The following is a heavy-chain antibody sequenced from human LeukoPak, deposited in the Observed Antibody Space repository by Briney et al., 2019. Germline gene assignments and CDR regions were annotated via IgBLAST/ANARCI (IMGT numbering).Heavy chain of an antibody. J-gene: IGHJ6*03. CDR1: GFTLSNAW. CDR3: TTVALERRWGNYYYYMDV. D-gene: IGHD1-1*01. Sequence: GGSLRLSCAASGFTLSNAWMSWVRQAPGKGLEWVGRIKTKTDGGTTDYAAPVKGRFTISRDDSKNTLYMQMNSLKTEDTAVYYCTTVALERRWGNYYYYMDVWVKGTTVTISS. V-gene: IGHV3-15*01. CDR2: IKTKTDGGTT.